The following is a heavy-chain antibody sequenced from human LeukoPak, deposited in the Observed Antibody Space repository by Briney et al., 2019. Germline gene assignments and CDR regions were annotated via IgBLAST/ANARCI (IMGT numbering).Heavy chain of an antibody. J-gene: IGHJ4*02. CDR1: EFTFSIYH. V-gene: IGHV3-30*02. CDR3: AKDTPLCYFDY. D-gene: IGHD3-16*01. CDR2: ISSSGRNS. Sequence: GGSLRLSCAASEFTFSIYHLNWVRQAPGKGLEWVAYISSSGRNSHYSDSVKGRFTISRDNSKNTLYLQMNSLRADDTAVYYCAKDTPLCYFDYWGQGTLVTVSS.